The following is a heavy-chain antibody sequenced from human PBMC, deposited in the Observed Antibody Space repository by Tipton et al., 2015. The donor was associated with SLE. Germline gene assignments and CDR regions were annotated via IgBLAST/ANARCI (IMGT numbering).Heavy chain of an antibody. Sequence: GSLRLSCTTSGFTFGDYAMSWVRQAPGKGLEWVAFIRYDGTKKNYLDSVKGRVTISRDNSKNTVYLQMSSLRGEDTSVYYCAGASWNYGFFDYWGQGTLVTVSS. V-gene: IGHV3-30*02. D-gene: IGHD1-7*01. CDR2: IRYDGTKK. J-gene: IGHJ4*02. CDR3: AGASWNYGFFDY. CDR1: GFTFGDYA.